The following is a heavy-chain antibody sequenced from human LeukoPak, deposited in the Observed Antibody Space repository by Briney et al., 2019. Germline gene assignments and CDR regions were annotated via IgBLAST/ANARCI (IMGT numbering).Heavy chain of an antibody. CDR3: AKVMGVFGVPKGAYYFDY. V-gene: IGHV3-23*01. CDR2: ISGTGGST. D-gene: IGHD3-3*01. Sequence: GGSLRLSCAASGFTFSSYAMSWVRQAPGKGLEWVSAISGTGGSTYYADSVKGRFTIPRDNSKNTLYLQINSLRAEDTAVYYCAKVMGVFGVPKGAYYFDYWGQGTLVTVSS. CDR1: GFTFSSYA. J-gene: IGHJ4*02.